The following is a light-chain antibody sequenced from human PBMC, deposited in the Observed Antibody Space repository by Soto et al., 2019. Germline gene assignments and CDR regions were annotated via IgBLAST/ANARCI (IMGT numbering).Light chain of an antibody. CDR3: SSYARSTTYV. Sequence: QSVLTQPASVSGSPGQSITISCTGTSGDVGIYNYVSWYQQCPGTAPKLIIYDVFNRPSGVSDRFSGSKSGNTASLTISGLQPDDEADYYCSSYARSTTYVFGTGTKLTVL. CDR1: SGDVGIYNY. V-gene: IGLV2-14*03. CDR2: DVF. J-gene: IGLJ1*01.